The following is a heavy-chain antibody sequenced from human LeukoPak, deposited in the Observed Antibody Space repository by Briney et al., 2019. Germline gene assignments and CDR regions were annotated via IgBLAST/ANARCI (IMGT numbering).Heavy chain of an antibody. J-gene: IGHJ4*02. CDR3: AKGTMTVVLDGY. Sequence: PGGSLRLSCAASGFTFSSYAMSWVRQAPGKGLEWVSGLSNSGDSRYYADSVQGRFTISRDNSKNTLYLQMNSLRAEDTAVYYCAKGTMTVVLDGYWGQGTLVTVSS. CDR2: LSNSGDSR. D-gene: IGHD3-22*01. CDR1: GFTFSSYA. V-gene: IGHV3-23*01.